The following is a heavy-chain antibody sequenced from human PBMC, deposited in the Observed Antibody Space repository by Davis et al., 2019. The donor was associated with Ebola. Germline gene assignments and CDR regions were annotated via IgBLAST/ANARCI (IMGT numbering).Heavy chain of an antibody. CDR2: IIVFFNVA. CDR3: ARATFGYNSGWYADY. CDR1: GGTFSSYT. D-gene: IGHD6-19*01. V-gene: IGHV1-69*02. J-gene: IGHJ4*02. Sequence: SVKVSCKASGGTFSSYTFSWVRQAPGQGLEWMGRIIVFFNVANYAQKFQGRVTITTDTSASTAYLDLSSLRSEDTAVFYCARATFGYNSGWYADYWGQGTLVTVSS.